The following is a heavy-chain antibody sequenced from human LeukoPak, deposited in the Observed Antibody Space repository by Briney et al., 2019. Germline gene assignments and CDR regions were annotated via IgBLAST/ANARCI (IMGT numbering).Heavy chain of an antibody. V-gene: IGHV3-30*04. Sequence: SGGSLRLSCAASGFTFSSYAMHWVRQAPGKGLEGVAVISYDGSNKYYAESVKGRFTISRDNSKNMVYLQMNSLRAEDTAVYYCARDAGKRYSSTHLDYWGQGTLVTVSS. CDR2: ISYDGSNK. CDR1: GFTFSSYA. CDR3: ARDAGKRYSSTHLDY. J-gene: IGHJ4*02. D-gene: IGHD6-19*01.